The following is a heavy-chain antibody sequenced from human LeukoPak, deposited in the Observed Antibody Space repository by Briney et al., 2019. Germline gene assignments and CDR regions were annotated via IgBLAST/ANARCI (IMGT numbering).Heavy chain of an antibody. CDR2: ITGNGGRT. CDR1: GFTFSTYA. CDR3: ARDSGSYLQPTDY. V-gene: IGHV3-23*01. J-gene: IGHJ4*02. D-gene: IGHD1-26*01. Sequence: GGSLRLSCAASGFTFSTYAMTWVRQAPGKGLGWVSSITGNGGRTYYADFVKGRFTISRDNSKNTLYLQMNSLRAEDTAVYHCARDSGSYLQPTDYWGQGTLVTVSS.